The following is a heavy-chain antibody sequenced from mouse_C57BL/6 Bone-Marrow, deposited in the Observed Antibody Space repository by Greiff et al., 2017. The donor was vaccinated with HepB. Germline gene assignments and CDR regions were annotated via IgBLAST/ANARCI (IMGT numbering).Heavy chain of an antibody. CDR2: ISSGSSTI. V-gene: IGHV5-17*01. Sequence: EVKLMESGGGLVKPGGSLKLSCAASGFTFSDYGMHWVRQAPEKGLEWVAYISSGSSTIYYADTVKGRFTISRDNAKNTLFLQMTSLRSEDTAMYYCATYDYDGDYYAMDYWGQGTSVTVSS. J-gene: IGHJ4*01. CDR3: ATYDYDGDYYAMDY. D-gene: IGHD2-4*01. CDR1: GFTFSDYG.